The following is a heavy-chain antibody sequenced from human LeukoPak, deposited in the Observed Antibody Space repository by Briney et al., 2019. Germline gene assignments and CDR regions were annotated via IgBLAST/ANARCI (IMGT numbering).Heavy chain of an antibody. CDR2: INWNGGST. D-gene: IGHD2-2*01. V-gene: IGHV3-20*04. J-gene: IGHJ6*03. CDR1: GFTFDDYG. Sequence: PGGSLRLSCAASGFTFDDYGMSWVRQAPGKGLEWVSGINWNGGSTGYADSVKGRFTISRDNAKNSLYLQMNSLRAEDTALYYCARADTVVVPAAMRYSLCYYYMDVWGKGTTVTVSS. CDR3: ARADTVVVPAAMRYSLCYYYMDV.